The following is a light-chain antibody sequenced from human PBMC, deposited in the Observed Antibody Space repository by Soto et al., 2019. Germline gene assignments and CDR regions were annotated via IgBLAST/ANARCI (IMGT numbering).Light chain of an antibody. CDR1: TSDVGGYNF. Sequence: QSALTQPASVSGSPGQSITISCTGTTSDVGGYNFVSWYQLHPGKAPKLMIFEVSNRPSGVSNRFSGSKSGNTASLTISGVQADDEADYYCRSYTSSGTRVFGTGTKLTVL. J-gene: IGLJ1*01. V-gene: IGLV2-14*01. CDR3: RSYTSSGTRV. CDR2: EVS.